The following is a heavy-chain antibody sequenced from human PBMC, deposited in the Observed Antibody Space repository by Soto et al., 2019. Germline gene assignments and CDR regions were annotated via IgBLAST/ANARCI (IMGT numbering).Heavy chain of an antibody. J-gene: IGHJ4*02. D-gene: IGHD3-22*01. CDR2: INNNSGRK. Sequence: GGSLRLSCAASGFAFSSYTMNWVRQAPGKGLEWVSSINNNSGRKYYADSVKGRFTISRDNSKNTLFLQMNSLKAEDTAVYFCAKDGDYEYFDYWGQGTQVTVSS. CDR1: GFAFSSYT. V-gene: IGHV3-23*01. CDR3: AKDGDYEYFDY.